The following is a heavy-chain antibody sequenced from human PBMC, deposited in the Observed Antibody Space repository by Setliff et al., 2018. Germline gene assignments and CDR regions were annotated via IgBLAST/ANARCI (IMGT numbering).Heavy chain of an antibody. V-gene: IGHV1-46*01. CDR3: ARGQGNYGDYGSSFDH. D-gene: IGHD4-17*01. J-gene: IGHJ4*02. CDR1: GYTFISRY. Sequence: ASVKVSCKASGYTFISRYIHWVRQAPGQGLEWIGIIFTNGEMTYIAQKFQGRVTMTKDVSASTVYMGLSSLRSEDTSVYYCARGQGNYGDYGSSFDHWGQGTPVTVSS. CDR2: IFTNGEMT.